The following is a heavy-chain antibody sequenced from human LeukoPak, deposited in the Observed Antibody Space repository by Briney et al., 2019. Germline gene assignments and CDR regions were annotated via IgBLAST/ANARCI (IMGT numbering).Heavy chain of an antibody. CDR2: ISAYNGNT. V-gene: IGHV1-18*01. CDR1: GYTFTSDG. D-gene: IGHD2-8*01. Sequence: GASVKVSCKASGYTFTSDGISWVRQAPGQGLEWMGWISAYNGNTNYAQKLQGRVTMTTDTSTSTAYMELRSLRSDDTAVYYCARQPDALVYLGWFDPWGQGTLVTVSS. CDR3: ARQPDALVYLGWFDP. J-gene: IGHJ5*02.